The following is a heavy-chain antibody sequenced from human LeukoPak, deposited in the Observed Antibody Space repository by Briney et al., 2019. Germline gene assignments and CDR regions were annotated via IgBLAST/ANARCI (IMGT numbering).Heavy chain of an antibody. V-gene: IGHV3-74*01. D-gene: IGHD1-26*01. CDR3: ARGRGGGYHY. CDR1: GFTFSNDW. Sequence: GGSLRLSCAASGFTFSNDWMHWVRQAPGKGLVWVSRINTDGSTTTYADSVKGRFTISRDNAKNTLYLQMNSLKVEDTAVYYCARGRGGGYHYWGQGTLVTVSS. J-gene: IGHJ4*02. CDR2: INTDGSTT.